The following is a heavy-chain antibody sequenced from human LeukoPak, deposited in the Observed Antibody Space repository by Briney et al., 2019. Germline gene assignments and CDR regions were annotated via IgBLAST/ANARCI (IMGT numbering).Heavy chain of an antibody. CDR2: ISSSGSTI. CDR3: ASAVGSSSDY. J-gene: IGHJ4*02. CDR1: GFTFSSYE. Sequence: GGSLRLSCAASGFTFSSYEMNWVRQAPGKGLEWVSYISSSGSTIYYADSVKGRFTISRDNAKNSLYLQMNSLRAEDTAVYYCASAVGSSSDYWGQGTLVTVSS. V-gene: IGHV3-48*03. D-gene: IGHD6-6*01.